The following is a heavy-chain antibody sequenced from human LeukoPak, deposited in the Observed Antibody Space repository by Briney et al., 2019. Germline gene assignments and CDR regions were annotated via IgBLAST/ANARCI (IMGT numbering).Heavy chain of an antibody. V-gene: IGHV3-43*02. D-gene: IGHD3-22*01. CDR1: GFTFDDYS. CDR2: ICGDGGST. J-gene: IGHJ4*02. CDR3: AKAGRVYDSSGYLLDY. Sequence: GGSPRLSRGASGFTFDDYSMHWVRQAPGKGLEWVSLICGDGGSTYYAASVKGRFTISRDNSKNSLYLQMNSLRTEDTALYYCAKAGRVYDSSGYLLDYWGQGTLVTVSS.